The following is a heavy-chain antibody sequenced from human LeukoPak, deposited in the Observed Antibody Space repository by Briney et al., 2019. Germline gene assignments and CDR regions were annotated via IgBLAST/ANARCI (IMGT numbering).Heavy chain of an antibody. CDR1: GGSFSGYY. D-gene: IGHD3-10*01. J-gene: IGHJ4*02. V-gene: IGHV4-34*01. Sequence: PSETLSLTCAVYGGSFSGYYWNWIRQPPGKGLEWIGEINHSGSTNYNPSLKSRVTISVDTSKNQFSLKLSSVTAADTAVYYCARTPFGGFSDYWGQGTLVTVSS. CDR3: ARTPFGGFSDY. CDR2: INHSGST.